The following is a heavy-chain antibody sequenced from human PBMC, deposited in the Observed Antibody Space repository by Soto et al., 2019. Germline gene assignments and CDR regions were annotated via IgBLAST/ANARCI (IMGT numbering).Heavy chain of an antibody. D-gene: IGHD3-10*01. CDR2: IYYSGST. J-gene: IGHJ5*01. CDR3: AKFFCITSTCVALDS. CDR1: YN. Sequence: YNRGLIRQPPVKGLEWIGNIYYSGSTDYNQSLKSRVTISVDTSKNQFSLKLSSVTAADMAVYYCAKFFCITSTCVALDSWCQGSLVTV. V-gene: IGHV4-39*01.